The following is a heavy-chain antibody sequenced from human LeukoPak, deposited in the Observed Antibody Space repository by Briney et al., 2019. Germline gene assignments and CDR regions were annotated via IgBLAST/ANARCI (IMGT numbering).Heavy chain of an antibody. Sequence: GGSLRLSCAASGLTFSSYAMSWVRQAPGKGLEWVSAISGSGGSTYYADSVKGRFTISRDNSKNTLYLQMNSLRAEDTAVYYCAKGPAAGLGNYWGQGTLVTVSS. V-gene: IGHV3-23*01. CDR2: ISGSGGST. J-gene: IGHJ4*02. D-gene: IGHD6-13*01. CDR3: AKGPAAGLGNY. CDR1: GLTFSSYA.